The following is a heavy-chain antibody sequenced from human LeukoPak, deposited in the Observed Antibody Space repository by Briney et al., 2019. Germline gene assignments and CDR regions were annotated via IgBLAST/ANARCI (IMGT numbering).Heavy chain of an antibody. J-gene: IGHJ4*02. CDR3: ARLGSYGGTMIDY. Sequence: PSETLSLTCTVSGGSISSYYWSWIRQPPGKGLGWIGYIYYSGSTNYNPSLKSRVTISVDTSKNQFSLKLSSVTAADTAVYYCARLGSYGGTMIDYWGQGTLVTVSS. D-gene: IGHD4-23*01. V-gene: IGHV4-59*01. CDR2: IYYSGST. CDR1: GGSISSYY.